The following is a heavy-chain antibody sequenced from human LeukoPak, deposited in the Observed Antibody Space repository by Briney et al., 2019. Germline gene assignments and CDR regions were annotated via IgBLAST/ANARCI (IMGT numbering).Heavy chain of an antibody. Sequence: GGSLRLSCAASGFTFSSYAMSWVRQAPGKGLEWVSLISGSGGSTYYADSVKGRFTISRDNSKNTLYLQMNSLRAEDTAVFYCAKDRDDYVWGSYLGAFDIWGQGKMVTVSS. CDR1: GFTFSSYA. D-gene: IGHD3-16*01. CDR3: AKDRDDYVWGSYLGAFDI. V-gene: IGHV3-23*01. J-gene: IGHJ3*02. CDR2: ISGSGGST.